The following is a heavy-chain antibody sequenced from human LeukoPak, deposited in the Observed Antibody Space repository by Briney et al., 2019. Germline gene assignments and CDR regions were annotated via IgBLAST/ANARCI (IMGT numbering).Heavy chain of an antibody. Sequence: GGSLRLSCAASGITFSGAWMHWVRQAPGRGLVWVSRINDDGGFRRYANSVKGRFTISRDNAKNTLFLQMDSLRAEDTAVYYCARVSGPGMNEYYHLWGQGTLVTVSS. CDR3: ARVSGPGMNEYYHL. V-gene: IGHV3-74*01. CDR1: GITFSGAW. CDR2: INDDGGFR. J-gene: IGHJ1*01. D-gene: IGHD3-10*01.